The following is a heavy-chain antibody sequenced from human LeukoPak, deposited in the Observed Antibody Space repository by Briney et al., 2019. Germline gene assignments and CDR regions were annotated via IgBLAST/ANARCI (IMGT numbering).Heavy chain of an antibody. J-gene: IGHJ4*02. CDR3: TRDLSAGLPGGFDS. CDR2: ISRNRNYI. V-gene: IGHV3-21*06. D-gene: IGHD3-10*01. Sequence: GGSLRLSCAASGFTFTNAWMNWVRQAPAKGLEWVSTISRNRNYIYYAGSVKGRFAISRDDARNSLFLHMNSLRAEDSAVYFCTRDLSAGLPGGFDSWGQGTLVSVSS. CDR1: GFTFTNAW.